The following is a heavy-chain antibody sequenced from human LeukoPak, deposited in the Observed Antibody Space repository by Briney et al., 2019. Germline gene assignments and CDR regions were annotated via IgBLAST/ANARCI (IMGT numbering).Heavy chain of an antibody. V-gene: IGHV1-2*02. J-gene: IGHJ4*02. Sequence: VASVKVSCKASGYTLTGYYIHWVRQAPGQGLEWMGWINPNSGGTNYAQKFQGRVTMTRDTSISTAYMELSRLRSDDTAVYYCARGWWEELYKGWYWGSVQDYWGQGTLVTVSS. CDR3: ARGWWEELYKGWYWGSVQDY. D-gene: IGHD6-19*01. CDR2: INPNSGGT. CDR1: GYTLTGYY.